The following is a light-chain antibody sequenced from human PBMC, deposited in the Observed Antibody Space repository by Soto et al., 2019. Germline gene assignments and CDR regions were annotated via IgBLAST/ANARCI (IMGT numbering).Light chain of an antibody. CDR1: SNDVGGYNF. J-gene: IGLJ3*02. CDR2: EVT. Sequence: QSVLTQPASVSGSPGQSITISCTGTSNDVGGYNFVSWYQQHPGKAPKLMMYEVTHRPSGVSNRFSGSKSGNTASLTISGLQGEDEADYYCGSHTSTTTWVIGGGTKLTVL. V-gene: IGLV2-14*01. CDR3: GSHTSTTTWV.